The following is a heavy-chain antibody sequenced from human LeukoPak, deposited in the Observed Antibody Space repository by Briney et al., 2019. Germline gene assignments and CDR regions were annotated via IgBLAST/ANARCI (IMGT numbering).Heavy chain of an antibody. CDR3: ARALAVAGTGGFDP. D-gene: IGHD6-19*01. CDR2: INSDGSST. J-gene: IGHJ5*02. CDR1: GFTYSSYW. V-gene: IGHV3-74*01. Sequence: GGSLRLSCAASGFTYSSYWMHWVRQAPGKGLVWVSRINSDGSSTSYADSVKGRFTISRDNAKNTLYLQMNSLRADDTAVYYCARALAVAGTGGFDPWGQGTLVTVSS.